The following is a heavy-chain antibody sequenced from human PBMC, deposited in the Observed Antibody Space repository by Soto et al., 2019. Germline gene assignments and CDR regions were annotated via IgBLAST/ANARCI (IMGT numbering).Heavy chain of an antibody. V-gene: IGHV3-23*01. CDR2: ISGSGGST. CDR1: GFTFSSYA. Sequence: PGGSLRLSCAASGFTFSSYAMSWVRQAPGKGLEWVSAISGSGGSTYYADSVKGRFTISRDNSKNTLYLQMNSLRAEDTAVYYCAKASQPLYYYDILTGYYWDYYYGMDVWGQGTTVTVSS. CDR3: AKASQPLYYYDILTGYYWDYYYGMDV. D-gene: IGHD3-9*01. J-gene: IGHJ6*02.